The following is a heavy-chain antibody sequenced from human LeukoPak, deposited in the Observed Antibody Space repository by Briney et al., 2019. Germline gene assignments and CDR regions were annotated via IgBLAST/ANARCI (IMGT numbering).Heavy chain of an antibody. D-gene: IGHD3-10*01. CDR2: IYYSGST. CDR3: ARVPYGTGWYFDL. CDR1: GGSISSGGYY. Sequence: KPSQTLSLTCTVSGGSISSGGYYWSWIRQHPGKGLEWIGYIYYSGSTYYNPSLKSRVTISVDTSKNQFSLKLSSVTAADTAVYYCARVPYGTGWYFDLWGRGTLVTVSS. V-gene: IGHV4-31*03. J-gene: IGHJ2*01.